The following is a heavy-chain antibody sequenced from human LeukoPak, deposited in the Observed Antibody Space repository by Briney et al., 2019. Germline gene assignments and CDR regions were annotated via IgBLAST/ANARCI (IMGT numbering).Heavy chain of an antibody. J-gene: IGHJ6*03. V-gene: IGHV3-23*01. Sequence: GGSLRLSCAASGFTFSSYAMSWVRQAPGKGLEWVSAISGSGGTTYYADSVKGRFTISRDNAKNSLYLQMNSLRVEDTAVYYCARAYSERYGLGYYYMDLWGKGTTVTVSS. CDR1: GFTFSSYA. D-gene: IGHD1-26*01. CDR2: ISGSGGTT. CDR3: ARAYSERYGLGYYYMDL.